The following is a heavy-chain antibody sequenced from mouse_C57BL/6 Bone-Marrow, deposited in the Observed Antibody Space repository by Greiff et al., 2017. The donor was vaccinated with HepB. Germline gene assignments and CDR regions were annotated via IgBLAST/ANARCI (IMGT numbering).Heavy chain of an antibody. CDR2: ISNLAYSI. V-gene: IGHV5-15*01. J-gene: IGHJ4*01. Sequence: EVKVVESGGGLVQPGGSLKLSCAASGFTFSDYGMAWVRQAPRKGPEWVAFISNLAYSIYYADTVTGRFTISRENAKNTLYLEMSSLRSEDTAMYYCAIYGYNYAMDYWGQGTSVTVSS. CDR3: AIYGYNYAMDY. CDR1: GFTFSDYG. D-gene: IGHD2-2*01.